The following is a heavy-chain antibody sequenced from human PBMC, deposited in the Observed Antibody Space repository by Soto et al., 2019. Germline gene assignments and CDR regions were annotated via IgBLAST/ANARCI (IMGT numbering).Heavy chain of an antibody. J-gene: IGHJ3*02. CDR1: GFTFSSYG. CDR2: ISYDGSNK. V-gene: IGHV3-30*18. D-gene: IGHD2-21*02. Sequence: QVQLVESGGGVVQPGRSLRLSCAASGFTFSSYGMHWVRQAPGKGLEWVAVISYDGSNKYCADSVKGRFTISRDNSKHTLYLQMNSLRAEDTAVYYCAKAMVVVTAISGGGGFDKWGQGTLVTVSS. CDR3: AKAMVVVTAISGGGGFDK.